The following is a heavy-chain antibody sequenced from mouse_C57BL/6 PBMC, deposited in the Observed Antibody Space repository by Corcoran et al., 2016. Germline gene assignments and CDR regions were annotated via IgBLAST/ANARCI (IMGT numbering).Heavy chain of an antibody. D-gene: IGHD1-1*01. Sequence: QVQLQQSGAELARPGASVKLSCKASGYTFTSYGISWVKQRTGQCLEWIGEIYPRSGNTYYNEKFKGKATLTADKSSSTAYMELRSLTSEDSAVYVCARRDGSSYYFDYWGQGTTLTVSS. J-gene: IGHJ2*01. CDR3: ARRDGSSYYFDY. CDR2: IYPRSGNT. CDR1: GYTFTSYG. V-gene: IGHV1-81*01.